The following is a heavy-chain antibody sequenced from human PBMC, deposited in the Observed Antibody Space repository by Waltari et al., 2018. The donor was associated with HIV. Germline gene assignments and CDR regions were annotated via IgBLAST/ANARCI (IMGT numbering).Heavy chain of an antibody. Sequence: EVQLVEAGGGWVTPGGSRTSTCEASEFTFAFSRLRWVREAPGKCLEWVSNINQSGTDRHYVDSVRCRFTISRDNGKTSLFLQMNSLSVDDTAVYYCATTHGSGDYDNDFDYWGQGTLV. V-gene: IGHV3-7*01. CDR1: EFTFAFSR. J-gene: IGHJ4*02. CDR3: ATTHGSGDYDNDFDY. CDR2: INQSGTDR. D-gene: IGHD3-10*01.